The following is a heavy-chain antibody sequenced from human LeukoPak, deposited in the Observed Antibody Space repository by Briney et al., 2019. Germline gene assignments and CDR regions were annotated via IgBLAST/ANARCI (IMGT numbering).Heavy chain of an antibody. CDR1: GGTFSSYA. V-gene: IGHV1-69*04. Sequence: SVKVSCKASGGTFSSYAISWVRQAPGQGLEWMGRIIPILGIANYAQKFQGRVTITADESTSTAYMELSSLRSEDTAVYYCARRDSVTFDYWGQGTLVTVSS. CDR3: ARRDSVTFDY. J-gene: IGHJ4*02. D-gene: IGHD4-23*01. CDR2: IIPILGIA.